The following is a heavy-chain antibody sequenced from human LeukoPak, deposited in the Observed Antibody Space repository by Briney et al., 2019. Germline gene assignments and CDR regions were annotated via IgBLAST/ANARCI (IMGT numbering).Heavy chain of an antibody. J-gene: IGHJ4*02. Sequence: GASVTVSCKASGGTFISYAISWVRQAPGQGLAWMGGIIPIFGTANYAQKFQGRVTITTDESTSTAYMELSSLRSEDTAVYYCAREVWGIAAAGTVYWGQGTLVTVSS. CDR2: IIPIFGTA. CDR1: GGTFISYA. D-gene: IGHD6-13*01. CDR3: AREVWGIAAAGTVY. V-gene: IGHV1-69*05.